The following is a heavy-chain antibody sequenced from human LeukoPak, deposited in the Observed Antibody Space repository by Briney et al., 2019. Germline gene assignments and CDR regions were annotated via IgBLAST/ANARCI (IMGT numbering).Heavy chain of an antibody. CDR1: GDSTSNFY. D-gene: IGHD2-8*01. V-gene: IGHV4-59*03. CDR2: IHYSGSS. Sequence: SETLSLTCTVSGDSTSNFYWNWIRQSPGKGLEWIGNIHYSGSSVYNPSLKSRGTISIDTSRRQFFLKLNSVTAAGTAVYFCALAPNSNWFDFWGQGTLVTVSS. CDR3: ALAPNSNWFDF. J-gene: IGHJ5*01.